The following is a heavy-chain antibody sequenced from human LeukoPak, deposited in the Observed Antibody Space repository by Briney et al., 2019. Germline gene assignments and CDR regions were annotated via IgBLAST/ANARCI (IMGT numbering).Heavy chain of an antibody. CDR1: GFTFSSYS. V-gene: IGHV3-30-3*01. Sequence: TGGSLRLSCAASGFTFSSYSMSWVRQAPGKGLEWVAVISYDGSNKYYADSVKGRFTISRDNSKNTLYLQMNSLRAEDTAVYYCARSWEPQIDLDYWGQGTLVTVSS. CDR2: ISYDGSNK. CDR3: ARSWEPQIDLDY. J-gene: IGHJ4*02. D-gene: IGHD1-26*01.